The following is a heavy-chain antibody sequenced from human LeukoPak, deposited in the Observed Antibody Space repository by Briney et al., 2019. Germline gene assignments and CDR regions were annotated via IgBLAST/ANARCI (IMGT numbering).Heavy chain of an antibody. D-gene: IGHD3-22*01. CDR2: IYYSGST. CDR1: GGSISSYY. V-gene: IGHV4-59*12. CDR3: ARESTDDSSGYYL. J-gene: IGHJ5*02. Sequence: PSETLSLTCTVSGGSISSYYWSWIRQPPGKGLEWIGYIYYSGSTYYNPSLKSRVTKSVDTSKNQFSLKLSSVTAADKAVYYCARESTDDSSGYYLWGQGTLVTASS.